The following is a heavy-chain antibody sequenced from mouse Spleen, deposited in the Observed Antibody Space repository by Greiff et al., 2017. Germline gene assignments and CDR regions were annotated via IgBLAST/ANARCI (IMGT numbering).Heavy chain of an antibody. D-gene: IGHD1-1*01. J-gene: IGHJ4*01. CDR3: AIITTMVEDYAMDY. Sequence: EVKLVESGPELEKPGASVKISCKASGYSFTGYNMNWVKQSNGKSLEWIGNIDPYYGGTSYNQKFKGKATLTVDKSSSTAYMQLKSLTSEDSAVYYCAIITTMVEDYAMDYWGQGTSVTVSS. CDR2: IDPYYGGT. CDR1: GYSFTGYN. V-gene: IGHV1-39*01.